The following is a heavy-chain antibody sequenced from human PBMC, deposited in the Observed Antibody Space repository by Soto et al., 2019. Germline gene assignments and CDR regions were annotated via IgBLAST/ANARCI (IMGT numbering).Heavy chain of an antibody. CDR3: ARDGWQGVDV. V-gene: IGHV4-30-4*01. CDR2: IYYSGTT. D-gene: IGHD2-15*01. CDR1: GVSINNGGYY. J-gene: IGHJ6*02. Sequence: PSETLSLTCTVSGVSINNGGYYWSWIRQPPGKGLEWIGYIYYSGTTYYNPSLESRLIISIDTSKNQFSLKLDSVSAADTAVYYCARDGWQGVDVWGQGTTVTVSS.